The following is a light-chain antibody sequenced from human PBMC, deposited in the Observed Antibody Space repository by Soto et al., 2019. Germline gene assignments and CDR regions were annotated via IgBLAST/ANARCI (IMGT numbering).Light chain of an antibody. Sequence: QSVLTQPPSVSGAPGQRVTISCTGSRSNIGAGYDVHWYQQLPGTAPKLLIYGNSNRPSGVPDRFSGSKSGTSASLAITGLQAEDEADYYCQSYDSSRSGYLVFGGGTKLTVL. V-gene: IGLV1-40*01. CDR1: RSNIGAGYD. CDR2: GNS. J-gene: IGLJ2*01. CDR3: QSYDSSRSGYLV.